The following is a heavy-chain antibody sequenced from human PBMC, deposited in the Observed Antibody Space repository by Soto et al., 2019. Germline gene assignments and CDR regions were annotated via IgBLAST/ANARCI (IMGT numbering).Heavy chain of an antibody. Sequence: SETLSLTCTVSGGSISSSSYYWGWIRQPPGKGLEWIGSIYYSGSTYYNPSLKSRVTITLDTSKNQFSLKLSAVTAADTAVYYCARTPSRSQYITMVRGVMGEIDDYWGQGTLVTVSS. CDR2: IYYSGST. CDR3: ARTPSRSQYITMVRGVMGEIDDY. CDR1: GGSISSSSYY. J-gene: IGHJ4*02. D-gene: IGHD3-10*01. V-gene: IGHV4-39*01.